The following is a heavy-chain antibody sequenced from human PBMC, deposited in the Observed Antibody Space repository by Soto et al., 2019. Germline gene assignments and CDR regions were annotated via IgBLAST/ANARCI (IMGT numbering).Heavy chain of an antibody. V-gene: IGHV1-18*01. J-gene: IGHJ3*02. CDR2: ISDYNGNT. CDR3: ARPSGQWLRNPLAAAGRGAGHEAFDI. CDR1: GYTLTSYG. Sequence: ASVKVSCKGSGYTLTSYGISLVRHAPGQGLEWMGWISDYNGNTNYAQKLQGRVTMTTDTSTSTAYMELRSLRSDDTAVYYCARPSGQWLRNPLAAAGRGAGHEAFDIWG. D-gene: IGHD6-13*01.